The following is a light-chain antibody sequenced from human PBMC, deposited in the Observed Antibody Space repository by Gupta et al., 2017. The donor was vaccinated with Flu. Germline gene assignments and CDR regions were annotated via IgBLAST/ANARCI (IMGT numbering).Light chain of an antibody. J-gene: IGKJ1*01. CDR3: RLATHWPPT. Sequence: DGVMTQSRLSLPVTLGQPASISCRSSQGLVYIDGNTYLNWFHQRPGKTPRRLFYKVSNREFGVPDRFRGSPSGTDFTLKISSVEAEDVGVYYCRLATHWPPTFGQGTKVEIK. CDR1: QGLVYIDGNTY. CDR2: KVS. V-gene: IGKV2-30*01.